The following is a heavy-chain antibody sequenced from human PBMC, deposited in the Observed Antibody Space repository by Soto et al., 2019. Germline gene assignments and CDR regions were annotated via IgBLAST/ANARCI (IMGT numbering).Heavy chain of an antibody. CDR3: AYYYDSSGYYYGIEG. CDR1: GGTFSSYA. V-gene: IGHV1-69*13. CDR2: IIPIFGTA. J-gene: IGHJ4*02. Sequence: SVKVSCKASGGTFSSYAISWVRQAPGQGLEWMGGIIPIFGTANYAQKFQGRVTITADESTSTAYMELSSLRSEDTAVYYCAYYYDSSGYYYGIEGRGQGTLVTVSS. D-gene: IGHD3-22*01.